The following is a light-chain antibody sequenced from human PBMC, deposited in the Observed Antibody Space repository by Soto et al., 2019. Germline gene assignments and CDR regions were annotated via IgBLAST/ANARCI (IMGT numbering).Light chain of an antibody. J-gene: IGLJ3*02. CDR3: AAWDDSLNGRV. CDR1: YSNIGGNT. V-gene: IGLV1-44*01. CDR2: SND. Sequence: QSALTQPPSASGTPGQRVTISCSGSYSNIGGNTVNWYQQLPGTAPKLLIYSNDQRPSGVPERFSGSRSGTSASLAISGLQSEDEADYYCAAWDDSLNGRVFGGGTKLTVL.